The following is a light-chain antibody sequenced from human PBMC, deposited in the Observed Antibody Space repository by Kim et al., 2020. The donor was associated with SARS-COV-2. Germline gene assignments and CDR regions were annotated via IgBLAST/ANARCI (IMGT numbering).Light chain of an antibody. J-gene: IGKJ2*01. Sequence: EIVLTQSPGTLSLSPGERATLSCRASQSVSSSYLAWYQQRPGQAPRLLIYGASSRATDIPDRFTGSGSGTDFTLTISRLEPEDFAVYYCQQYGSSPYTFGQGTELEI. CDR1: QSVSSSY. CDR2: GAS. CDR3: QQYGSSPYT. V-gene: IGKV3-20*01.